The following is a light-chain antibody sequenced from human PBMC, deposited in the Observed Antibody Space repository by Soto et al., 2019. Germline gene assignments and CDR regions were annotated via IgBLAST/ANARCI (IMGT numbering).Light chain of an antibody. V-gene: IGKV3-11*01. Sequence: EIVLAQSPATPSLSPGGIATLSCRASQSISTYLAWFQQKPGQAPRLLIYDASNRAAGIPARFIGSGSGTDFTLTISSLQPDDFVTYYCQQYNTNSWTFGQGTKVDIK. CDR2: DAS. CDR3: QQYNTNSWT. CDR1: QSISTY. J-gene: IGKJ1*01.